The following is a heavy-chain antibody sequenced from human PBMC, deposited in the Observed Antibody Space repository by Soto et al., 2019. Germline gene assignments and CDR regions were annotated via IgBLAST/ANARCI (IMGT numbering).Heavy chain of an antibody. J-gene: IGHJ6*02. D-gene: IGHD2-2*03. V-gene: IGHV4-39*01. CDR1: CGSISSSRCH. Sequence: SETLSLTCTVSCGSISSSRCHWGWIRQPPGKRLEWIASIKYSGTTFYNPSLKSRVTLSVDTSKNQFALKLSSVTAADTAVYYCARLNGYCVSTNCHGYYGMDVWGQGTTVTVS. CDR3: ARLNGYCVSTNCHGYYGMDV. CDR2: IKYSGTT.